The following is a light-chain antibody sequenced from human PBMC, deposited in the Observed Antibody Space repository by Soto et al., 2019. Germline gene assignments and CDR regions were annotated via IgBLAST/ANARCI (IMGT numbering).Light chain of an antibody. V-gene: IGLV2-14*01. Sequence: QSVLTQPASVSGSPGQSITISCTGTSSDVGGYNYVSWYQQHPGKAPKLMIYDVSNRPSGVSNRFSGSKSGNTASLTISGLQAEDEADYYCSSSTSRSTLFGTGTKVTVL. CDR3: SSSTSRSTL. CDR2: DVS. J-gene: IGLJ1*01. CDR1: SSDVGGYNY.